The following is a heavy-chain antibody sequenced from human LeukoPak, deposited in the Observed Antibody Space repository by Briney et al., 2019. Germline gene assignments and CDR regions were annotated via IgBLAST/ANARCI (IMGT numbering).Heavy chain of an antibody. V-gene: IGHV4-34*01. Sequence: KPSETLSLTCAVYGGSFSGYYWSWIRQPPGKGLEWIGEINHSGSTNYNPSLKSRVTISVDASKNRFSLKLSSVTAADTAVYYCARGWRIQLWLKFSWFDPWGQGTLVTVSS. CDR1: GGSFSGYY. J-gene: IGHJ5*02. D-gene: IGHD5-18*01. CDR3: ARGWRIQLWLKFSWFDP. CDR2: INHSGST.